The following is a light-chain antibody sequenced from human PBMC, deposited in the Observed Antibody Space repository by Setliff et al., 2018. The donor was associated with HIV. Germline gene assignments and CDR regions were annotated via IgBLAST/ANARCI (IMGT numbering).Light chain of an antibody. CDR2: GAS. J-gene: IGKJ4*01. Sequence: EIVMTQSPATLSVSPGERATLSCRASQSVSNNLAWYQQKPGQAPRLLIYGASTRATGIPATFSGSGSGTEFTLTISSLQSEDFAVYYCQQYNNWPLTFGGGTKVDIK. CDR3: QQYNNWPLT. V-gene: IGKV3-15*01. CDR1: QSVSNN.